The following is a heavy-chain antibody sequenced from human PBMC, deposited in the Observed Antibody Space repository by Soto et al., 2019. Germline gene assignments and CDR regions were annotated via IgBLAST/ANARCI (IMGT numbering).Heavy chain of an antibody. CDR3: AKGGQLVSYYYYGMDV. Sequence: PGGSLRLSCAASGFTFSSYAMSWVRQAPGKGLEWVSAISGSGGSTYYADSVKGRFTISRDNSKNTLYLQMNSLRAEDTAVYYCAKGGQLVSYYYYGMDVWGQGTTVTVSS. CDR2: ISGSGGST. D-gene: IGHD6-6*01. CDR1: GFTFSSYA. V-gene: IGHV3-23*01. J-gene: IGHJ6*02.